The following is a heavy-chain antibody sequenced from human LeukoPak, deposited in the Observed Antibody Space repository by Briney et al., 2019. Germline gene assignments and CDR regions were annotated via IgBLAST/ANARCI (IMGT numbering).Heavy chain of an antibody. J-gene: IGHJ4*02. V-gene: IGHV3-30*18. CDR3: AKEHGDYDYFDY. CDR2: ISYDGSNK. Sequence: GGFLRLSCAASGFTFSSYGMHWVRQAPGKGLEWVAVISYDGSNKYYADSVKGRFTISRDNSKNTLYLQMNSLRAEDTAVYYCAKEHGDYDYFDYWGQGTLVTVSS. CDR1: GFTFSSYG. D-gene: IGHD4-17*01.